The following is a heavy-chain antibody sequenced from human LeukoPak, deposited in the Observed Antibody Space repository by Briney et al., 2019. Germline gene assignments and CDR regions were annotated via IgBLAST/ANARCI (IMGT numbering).Heavy chain of an antibody. CDR3: AKDRSYGSMNYFDY. V-gene: IGHV3-23*01. D-gene: IGHD3-10*01. CDR2: ISGSGGST. CDR1: GFTFSSYA. J-gene: IGHJ4*02. Sequence: PGGSLRLSCAAPGFTFSSYAMSWVRQAPGKGLEWVSAISGSGGSTYYADSVKGRFTISRNNSKNTLYLQMNSLRAEDTAVYYCAKDRSYGSMNYFDYWGQGTLVTVSS.